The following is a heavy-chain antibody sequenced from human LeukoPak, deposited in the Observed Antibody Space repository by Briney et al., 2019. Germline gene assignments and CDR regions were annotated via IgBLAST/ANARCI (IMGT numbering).Heavy chain of an antibody. J-gene: IGHJ4*02. D-gene: IGHD4-23*01. CDR3: ARGDYGGGFDY. Sequence: ASVKVSCKASGYTFTSYGITWVQQAPGQGLEWMGWISSYNGDTKYAQKVQGRVTVTTDTSTSTAYMELRSLSLDDTAVYYCARGDYGGGFDYWGQGTLVTVSS. V-gene: IGHV1-18*01. CDR2: ISSYNGDT. CDR1: GYTFTSYG.